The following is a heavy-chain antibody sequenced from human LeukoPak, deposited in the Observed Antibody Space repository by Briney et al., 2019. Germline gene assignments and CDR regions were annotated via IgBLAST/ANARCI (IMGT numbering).Heavy chain of an antibody. V-gene: IGHV4-39*07. Sequence: SETLSLTCTVSGASISSSTDYWGWIRQPPGKGLEWIANIYYSGSTYYNPSLKSRVTISVDTSKNQFSLKLSSVTAADTAVYYCAREGYCSSTSCPGFDYWGQGTLVTVSS. CDR1: GASISSSTDY. CDR2: IYYSGST. J-gene: IGHJ4*02. D-gene: IGHD2-2*01. CDR3: AREGYCSSTSCPGFDY.